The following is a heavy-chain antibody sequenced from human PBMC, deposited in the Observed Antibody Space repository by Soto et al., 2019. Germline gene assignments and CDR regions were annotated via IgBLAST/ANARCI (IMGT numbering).Heavy chain of an antibody. CDR2: IYSGGST. J-gene: IGHJ6*02. Sequence: GGSLRLSCAASGFTVSSNYMSWVRQAPVKWMEWVSVIYSGGSTYYADSVKGRFTISRDNSKNTLYPQMNSLRAEDTAVYYCAKILTMFGVVPGGMDVWGQGTTVTVSS. D-gene: IGHD3-3*01. CDR3: AKILTMFGVVPGGMDV. CDR1: GFTVSSNY. V-gene: IGHV3-53*01.